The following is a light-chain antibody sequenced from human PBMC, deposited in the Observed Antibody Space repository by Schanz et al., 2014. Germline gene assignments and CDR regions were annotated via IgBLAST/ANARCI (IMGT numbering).Light chain of an antibody. CDR3: SSYTSSSTHWV. CDR1: RSDVGSYNY. J-gene: IGLJ3*02. V-gene: IGLV2-14*01. CDR2: DVS. Sequence: QSALTQPASVSGSPGQSITISCTGTRSDVGSYNYVSWYQQHPGKAPKLMIYDVSNRPSGVSSRFSGSKSGNTASLTISGLRAEDEADYYCSSYTSSSTHWVFGGGTKLTVL.